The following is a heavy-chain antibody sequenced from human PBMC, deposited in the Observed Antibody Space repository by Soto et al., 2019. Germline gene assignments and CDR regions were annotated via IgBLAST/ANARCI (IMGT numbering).Heavy chain of an antibody. D-gene: IGHD2-15*01. CDR2: ISSSSSYI. V-gene: IGHV3-21*01. CDR1: GFTFSSYS. CDR3: ARRGGHSVVDY. Sequence: EVQLVESGGGLVKPGGSLRLSCAASGFTFSSYSMNWVRQAPGKGLEWVSSISSSSSYIYYADSVKGRFTISRDNAKNPLYLQMNVLRGEDTAVYYCARRGGHSVVDYWGQGTLVTVSS. J-gene: IGHJ4*02.